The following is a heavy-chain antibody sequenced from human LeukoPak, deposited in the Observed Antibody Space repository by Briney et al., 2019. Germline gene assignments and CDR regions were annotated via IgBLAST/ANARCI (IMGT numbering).Heavy chain of an antibody. Sequence: SETLSLTCTVSGGSISSGSYHWSWIPQPAGKVLEWSGRIYSSGSTYSDPSLKSRVTISVDTSKNQYSLKLSSVSAADTAVYYCASASSGYYYVGEGAFDIWGQGTMVTVSS. CDR2: IYSSGST. CDR3: ASASSGYYYVGEGAFDI. D-gene: IGHD3-22*01. CDR1: GGSISSGSYH. V-gene: IGHV4-61*02. J-gene: IGHJ3*02.